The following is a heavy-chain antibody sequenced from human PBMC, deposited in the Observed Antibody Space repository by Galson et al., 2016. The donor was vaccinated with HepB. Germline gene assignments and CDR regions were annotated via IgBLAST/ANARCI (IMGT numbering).Heavy chain of an antibody. CDR3: ARDLPVPYDYLWGSYRRYWYFDL. D-gene: IGHD3-16*02. CDR1: GFTFSSYS. CDR2: ITYDGSNK. V-gene: IGHV3-30-3*01. J-gene: IGHJ2*01. Sequence: SLRLSCAASGFTFSSYSMHWVRQAPGKGLEWVAVITYDGSNKFYADSVKGRFTISRDNSKNTLYLQMNNLRAEDTAIYYCARDLPVPYDYLWGSYRRYWYFDLWGRGTLVTVSS.